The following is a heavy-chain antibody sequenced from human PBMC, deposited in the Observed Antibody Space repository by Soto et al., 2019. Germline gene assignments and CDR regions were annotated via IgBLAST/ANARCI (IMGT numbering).Heavy chain of an antibody. Sequence: QSQTLSLTCAISGDSVSSNSAAWNWIRQSPSRGLEWLGRTYYRSKWYNDYAVSVKSRITINPDTSKNQFSLQLNSVTPEDTAVYYCARGYSYGITLRYGMDVWGQGTTVTVSS. CDR2: TYYRSKWYN. V-gene: IGHV6-1*01. CDR1: GDSVSSNSAA. D-gene: IGHD5-18*01. J-gene: IGHJ6*02. CDR3: ARGYSYGITLRYGMDV.